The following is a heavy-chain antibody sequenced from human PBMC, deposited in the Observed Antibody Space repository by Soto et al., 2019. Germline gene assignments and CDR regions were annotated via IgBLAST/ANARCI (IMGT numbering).Heavy chain of an antibody. Sequence: PGGSLRLSCAASGFTFSDYYMSWIRQAPGKGLEWVSYISSSGSTIYYADSVKGRFTISRDNAKNSLYLQMNSLRAEDTAVYYCARDLYWDIVVVPAATHDAFDIWGQGTVVTVSS. J-gene: IGHJ3*02. V-gene: IGHV3-11*01. CDR1: GFTFSDYY. CDR2: ISSSGSTI. CDR3: ARDLYWDIVVVPAATHDAFDI. D-gene: IGHD2-2*01.